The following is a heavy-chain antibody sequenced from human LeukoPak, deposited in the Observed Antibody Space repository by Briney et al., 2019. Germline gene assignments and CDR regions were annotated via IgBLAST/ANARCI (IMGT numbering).Heavy chain of an antibody. D-gene: IGHD3-10*01. J-gene: IGHJ4*02. V-gene: IGHV3-30-3*01. Sequence: GGSLRLSSAASGFTFSSYAMHWVRQAPGKGLEWVAVISYDVNIKYHADSVKGRFTISRDNSSKTVYLQMNSLGTEDTAVYYCVREGFYDSGSFPTFYFDYWGQGTLVTVSS. CDR2: ISYDVNIK. CDR3: VREGFYDSGSFPTFYFDY. CDR1: GFTFSSYA.